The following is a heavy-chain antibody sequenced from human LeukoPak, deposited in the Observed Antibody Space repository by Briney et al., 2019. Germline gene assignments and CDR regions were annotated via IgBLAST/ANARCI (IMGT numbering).Heavy chain of an antibody. J-gene: IGHJ4*02. CDR2: ISGSGSTI. CDR1: GFTFSSYE. Sequence: PGGSLRLSCAASGFTFSSYEMNWVRQAPGKGLEWVSYISGSGSTIYYADSVKGRFTISRDNSKNTLYLQMHSLRAEDTAVYYCARDRSSYEYYFDYWGQGTLVTVSS. CDR3: ARDRSSYEYYFDY. V-gene: IGHV3-48*03. D-gene: IGHD5-12*01.